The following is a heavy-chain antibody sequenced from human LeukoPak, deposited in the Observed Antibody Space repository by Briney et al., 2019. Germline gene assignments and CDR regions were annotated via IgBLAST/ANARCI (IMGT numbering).Heavy chain of an antibody. CDR3: AHSSCGGDCKRTYDYYEMEV. Sequence: SGPTLVNPPQPLTLTCSFSGFSLRATGVGVGWIRQPPGKALEWLALIYWVVVKPYSPSLRGRLPFPKATPKTKGVLKITNMDPVDTGTYYCAHSSCGGDCKRTYDYYEMEVWGQGTTVTVSS. CDR2: IYWVVVK. D-gene: IGHD2-21*02. CDR1: GFSLRATGVG. J-gene: IGHJ6*02. V-gene: IGHV2-5*02.